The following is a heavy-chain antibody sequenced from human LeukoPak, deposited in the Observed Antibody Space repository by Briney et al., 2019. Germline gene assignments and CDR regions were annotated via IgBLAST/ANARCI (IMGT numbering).Heavy chain of an antibody. J-gene: IGHJ4*02. CDR3: AKAPVTTCRGAFCYPFDY. D-gene: IGHD2-15*01. V-gene: IGHV3-23*01. CDR1: GFIFSSYE. CDR2: ISDSGNT. Sequence: GGSLRLSCAASGFIFSSYEMSWVRQAPGKGLEWVSAISDSGNTYHADSVKGRFTISRDSSKNTLFLQMNRLRPEDAAVYYCAKAPVTTCRGAFCYPFDYWGLGTLVTVSS.